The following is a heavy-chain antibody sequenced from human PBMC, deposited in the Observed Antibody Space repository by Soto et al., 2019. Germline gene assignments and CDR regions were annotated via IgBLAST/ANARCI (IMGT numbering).Heavy chain of an antibody. CDR3: ARVPTGKYGVWNY. D-gene: IGHD2-8*01. CDR2: INPGGSIT. CDR1: GFTFSSYW. J-gene: IGHJ4*02. Sequence: EVQLVESGGGLVQPGGSLRLSCAASGFTFSSYWMHWVRQAPGKGLVWVSRINPGGSITSYAHSVKGRFTISRDNAKNKVYLQMNSLRGDDRAVYYCARVPTGKYGVWNYWGQGTLVTVSS. V-gene: IGHV3-74*02.